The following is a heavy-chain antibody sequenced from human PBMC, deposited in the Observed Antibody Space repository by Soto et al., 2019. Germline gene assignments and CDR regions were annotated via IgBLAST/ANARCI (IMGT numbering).Heavy chain of an antibody. CDR2: INAYNGNT. CDR3: ARDVGYGLIDG. Sequence: QVQLVQSGGEVKKPGASVKVSCKASGYTFTSYGISWVRQAPGQGLEWMGWINAYNGNTNYAQKVQGRVTMTTDTSTSTADMGRRSLRSDDTAGYYCARDVGYGLIDGWGQGTLVTVSS. J-gene: IGHJ4*02. D-gene: IGHD5-18*01. V-gene: IGHV1-18*01. CDR1: GYTFTSYG.